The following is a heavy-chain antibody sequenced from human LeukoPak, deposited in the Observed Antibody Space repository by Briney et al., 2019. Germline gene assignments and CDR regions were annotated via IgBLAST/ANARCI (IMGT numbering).Heavy chain of an antibody. V-gene: IGHV1-2*06. CDR1: GYTFTGYY. D-gene: IGHD3-10*01. J-gene: IGHJ3*02. Sequence: ASVKVSCKASGYTFTGYYMHWVRQAPGQGLEWMGRINPNSGGTNYAQKFQGRVTMTRDTSISTAYMELSRLRSDDTAVYYCARESVVSGSAGDAFDIWGQGTMVTVSS. CDR3: ARESVVSGSAGDAFDI. CDR2: INPNSGGT.